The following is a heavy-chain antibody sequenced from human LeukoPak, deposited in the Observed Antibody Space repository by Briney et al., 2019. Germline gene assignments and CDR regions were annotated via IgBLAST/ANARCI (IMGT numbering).Heavy chain of an antibody. CDR1: GGSIRTHY. V-gene: IGHV4-59*11. D-gene: IGHD2-2*03. J-gene: IGHJ4*02. Sequence: SETLSLTCTVSGGSIRTHYWGWIRQPPGKGLEWIAYIYQSGNTNYNPSLKSRVTMSVDTSKNQFSLKLSSVTAADTAVYYCTRDADGYLDYWGQGTLVTVSS. CDR3: TRDADGYLDY. CDR2: IYQSGNT.